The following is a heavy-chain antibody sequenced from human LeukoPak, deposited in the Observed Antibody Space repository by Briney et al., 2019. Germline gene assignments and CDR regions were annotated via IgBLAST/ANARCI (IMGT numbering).Heavy chain of an antibody. CDR2: ISYDGSNK. J-gene: IGHJ6*03. D-gene: IGHD3-3*01. Sequence: PGGSLRLSCAASGFTFSNYAMHWVRQAPGKGLEWVAVISYDGSNKYYADSVKGRFTISRDNSKNTLYLQMNSLRAEDTAVYYCARVVWRSMDVWGKGTTVTVSS. V-gene: IGHV3-30*04. CDR3: ARVVWRSMDV. CDR1: GFTFSNYA.